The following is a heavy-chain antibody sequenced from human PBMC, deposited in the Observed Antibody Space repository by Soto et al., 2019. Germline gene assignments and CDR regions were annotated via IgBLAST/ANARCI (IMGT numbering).Heavy chain of an antibody. D-gene: IGHD3-10*01. CDR2: ISYDGSNK. J-gene: IGHJ6*02. Sequence: GGSLRLSCAASGFTFSSYGMHWVRQAPGKGLEWVAVISYDGSNKYYADSVKGRFTISRDNSKNTVYLRMNSLRAEDTAVYDCAKDRPMVRRNPDVWGQGTTVTVSS. CDR3: AKDRPMVRRNPDV. CDR1: GFTFSSYG. V-gene: IGHV3-30*18.